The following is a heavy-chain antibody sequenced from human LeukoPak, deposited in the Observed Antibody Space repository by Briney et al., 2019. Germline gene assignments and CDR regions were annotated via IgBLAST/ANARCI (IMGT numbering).Heavy chain of an antibody. CDR2: ISVSGGST. V-gene: IGHV3-23*01. CDR3: ATSTVSIAAAGTVWFDP. D-gene: IGHD6-13*01. J-gene: IGHJ5*02. CDR1: GFTFSSYA. Sequence: HPGGSLRLSCAASGFTFSSYAMSWVSQVPGKGLEWVSAISVSGGSTYYADSVKGRFTISRDNSKNTLYLQMNSLRAEDTAVYYCATSTVSIAAAGTVWFDPWGQGTLATVSS.